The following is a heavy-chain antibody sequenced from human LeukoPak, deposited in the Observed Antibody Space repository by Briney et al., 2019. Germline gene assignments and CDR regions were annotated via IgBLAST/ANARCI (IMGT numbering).Heavy chain of an antibody. Sequence: GGSLRLSCAASGFTFSSYSMNWVRQAPGKGLEWVSSISSSSSYIYYADSVKGRFTISGDNAKNSLYLQMNSLRAEDTAVYYCARDPTYDFWSGYHLDYWGQGTLVTVSS. CDR1: GFTFSSYS. V-gene: IGHV3-21*01. CDR3: ARDPTYDFWSGYHLDY. D-gene: IGHD3-3*01. J-gene: IGHJ4*02. CDR2: ISSSSSYI.